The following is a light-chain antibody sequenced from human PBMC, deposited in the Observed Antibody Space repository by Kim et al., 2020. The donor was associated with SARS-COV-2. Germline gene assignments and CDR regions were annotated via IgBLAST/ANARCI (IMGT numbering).Light chain of an antibody. CDR1: QSIGSW. CDR3: QQYRDYPLT. Sequence: ASVGDRVTITCRASQSIGSWLAWYQQRPGKAPKLLIYDASSLESGVPSRFSGSGSGTEFTLTISSLQPEDFATYYCQQYRDYPLTFGGGTKVDIK. J-gene: IGKJ4*01. CDR2: DAS. V-gene: IGKV1-5*01.